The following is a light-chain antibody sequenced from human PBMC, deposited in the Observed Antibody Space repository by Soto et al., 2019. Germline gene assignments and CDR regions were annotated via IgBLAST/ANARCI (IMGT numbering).Light chain of an antibody. Sequence: QSVLTQPASVSGSPGQSITISCTGTSSDVGSYNLVSWYQQHPGKAPKLMIYEVSKRPSGVSNRFSGSKSGNMAYLTISGFQAEDEADYYCCSYAGSSTLYVFGTGTKVTVL. CDR2: EVS. CDR3: CSYAGSSTLYV. CDR1: SSDVGSYNL. J-gene: IGLJ1*01. V-gene: IGLV2-23*02.